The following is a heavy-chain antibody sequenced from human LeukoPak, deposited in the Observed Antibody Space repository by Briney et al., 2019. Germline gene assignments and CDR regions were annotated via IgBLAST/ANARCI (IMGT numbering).Heavy chain of an antibody. CDR2: INHSGST. CDR1: GGSFSGYY. Sequence: SETLSLTCAVYGGSFSGYYWSWIRQPPGKGLEWIGEINHSGSTNYNPSLKSRVTISVDTSKNQFSLKLSSVTAADTAVYYCARNSHVLRFLEWLGPEDVWGKGTTVTVSS. J-gene: IGHJ6*04. D-gene: IGHD3-3*01. V-gene: IGHV4-34*01. CDR3: ARNSHVLRFLEWLGPEDV.